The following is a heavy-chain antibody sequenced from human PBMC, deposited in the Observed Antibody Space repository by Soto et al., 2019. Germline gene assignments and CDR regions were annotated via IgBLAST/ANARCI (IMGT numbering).Heavy chain of an antibody. Sequence: GGSLRLSCAASGFTFSSYSMNWVRQAPGKGLEWVSSISGSSSYIYYADSVKGRFTISRDNAKNSLYLQMNSLRAEDTAVYYCARDRQQQKNWFDPWGQGTLVTVSS. CDR1: GFTFSSYS. V-gene: IGHV3-21*01. CDR2: ISGSSSYI. CDR3: ARDRQQQKNWFDP. J-gene: IGHJ5*02. D-gene: IGHD6-13*01.